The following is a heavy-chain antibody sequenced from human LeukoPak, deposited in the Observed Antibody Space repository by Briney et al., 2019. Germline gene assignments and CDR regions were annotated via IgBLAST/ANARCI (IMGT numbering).Heavy chain of an antibody. CDR3: AKPPNRYCSGTSCYTYYFDY. D-gene: IGHD2-2*02. Sequence: HPGGSLRLSCEASGFTFSNYWMHWVRQPPGKGLMWVSQISTDGSQTFYADSVKGRFTISRDNAQNTLYLQMNSLRAEDTAVYYCAKPPNRYCSGTSCYTYYFDYWGQGTLVTVSS. V-gene: IGHV3-74*01. CDR1: GFTFSNYW. CDR2: ISTDGSQT. J-gene: IGHJ4*02.